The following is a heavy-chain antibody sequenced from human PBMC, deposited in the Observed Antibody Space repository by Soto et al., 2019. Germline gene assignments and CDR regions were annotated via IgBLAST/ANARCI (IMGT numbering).Heavy chain of an antibody. J-gene: IGHJ6*02. Sequence: SETLSLTCAVYGGSFSGYYWSWIRQPPGKGLEWIGEINHSGSTNYNPSLKSRVTISVDTSKNQFSLKLSSVTAADTAVYYCARGIAAAGTPRGLYYYYGMDVWGQGTTVTVSS. CDR3: ARGIAAAGTPRGLYYYYGMDV. CDR2: INHSGST. D-gene: IGHD6-13*01. V-gene: IGHV4-34*01. CDR1: GGSFSGYY.